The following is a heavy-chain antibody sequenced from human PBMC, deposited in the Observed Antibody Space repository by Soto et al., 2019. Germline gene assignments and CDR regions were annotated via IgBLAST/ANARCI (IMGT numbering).Heavy chain of an antibody. V-gene: IGHV3-30*03. CDR2: TTYDGSNK. CDR1: EFTFSSYG. Sequence: PGGSLRLSCAASEFTFSSYGMHWVRQAPGKGLEWVAVTTYDGSNKYYADSVKGRFTISRDNSKNTLYLQMNSLRADDTAVYYCAREDRDIVVVPATILPDYWGRGTLVTVSS. CDR3: AREDRDIVVVPATILPDY. J-gene: IGHJ4*02. D-gene: IGHD2-2*02.